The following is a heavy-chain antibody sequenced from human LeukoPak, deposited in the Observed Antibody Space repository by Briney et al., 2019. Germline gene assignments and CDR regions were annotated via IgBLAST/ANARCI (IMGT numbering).Heavy chain of an antibody. D-gene: IGHD2-15*01. CDR2: IYYSGST. J-gene: IGHJ5*02. CDR3: ARDLSSGATGWFDP. CDR1: GGSISSSSYY. Sequence: KPSETLSLTCTVSGGSISSSSYYWGWIRQPPGKGLEWIGSIYYSGSTYYNPSLKSRVTISVDTSKNQFSLKLSSVTAADTAVYYCARDLSSGATGWFDPWGQGTLVTVSS. V-gene: IGHV4-39*07.